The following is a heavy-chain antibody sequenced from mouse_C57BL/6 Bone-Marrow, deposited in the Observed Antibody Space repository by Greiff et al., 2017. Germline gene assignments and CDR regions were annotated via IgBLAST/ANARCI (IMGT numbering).Heavy chain of an antibody. CDR1: GFTFSSYA. CDR3: AELGWFAY. Sequence: EVKLVESGGGLVKPGGSLKLSCAASGFTFSSYAMSWVRQTPEKRLEWVATISDGGSYTYYPDNVKGRFTISRDNAKNNLYLQMSHLKSEDTAMYYCAELGWFAYWGQGTLVTVSA. J-gene: IGHJ3*01. CDR2: ISDGGSYT. D-gene: IGHD4-1*01. V-gene: IGHV5-4*03.